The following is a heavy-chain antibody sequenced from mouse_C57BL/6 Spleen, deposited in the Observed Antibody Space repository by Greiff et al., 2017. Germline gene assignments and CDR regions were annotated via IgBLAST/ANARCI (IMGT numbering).Heavy chain of an antibody. D-gene: IGHD2-3*01. J-gene: IGHJ3*01. CDR3: ASYDGYFPFAY. CDR1: GYTFTDYN. V-gene: IGHV1-18*01. Sequence: EVQLQQSGPELVKPGASVKIPCKASGYTFTDYNMDWVKQSHGKSLEWIGDINPNNGGTIYNQKFKGKATLTVDKSSSTAYMELRSLTSEDTAVYYCASYDGYFPFAYWGQGTLVTVSA. CDR2: INPNNGGT.